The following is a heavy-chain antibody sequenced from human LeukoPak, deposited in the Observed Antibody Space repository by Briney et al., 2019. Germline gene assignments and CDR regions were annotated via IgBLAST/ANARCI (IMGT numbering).Heavy chain of an antibody. CDR1: GFSFASYG. V-gene: IGHV3-NL1*01. Sequence: GGSLRLSCSAAGFSFASYGMSWLRQAPGKGLEWLSYISSDSLITEYADSVKGRFTISRDNSKNTLYLQMNSLRAEDTAVYYCAKRGASGHGPAAFDIWGQGTMVTVSS. J-gene: IGHJ3*02. D-gene: IGHD5-12*01. CDR3: AKRGASGHGPAAFDI. CDR2: ISSDSLIT.